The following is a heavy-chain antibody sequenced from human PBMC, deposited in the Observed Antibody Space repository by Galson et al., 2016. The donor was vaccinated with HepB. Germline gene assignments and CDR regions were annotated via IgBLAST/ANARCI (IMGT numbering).Heavy chain of an antibody. CDR1: GGSISSGGYY. D-gene: IGHD3-16*01. V-gene: IGHV4-31*03. CDR2: ISHSGNA. Sequence: TLSLTCTVSGGSISSGGYYWSWIRHHPGEGLEWIGYISHSGNAYYNASLKSRITISVDTSKNQFFLKLTSLTAADTAVYFCVCGGRKGLWGYYVNYWGQGTLVTCSS. J-gene: IGHJ4*02. CDR3: VCGGRKGLWGYYVNY.